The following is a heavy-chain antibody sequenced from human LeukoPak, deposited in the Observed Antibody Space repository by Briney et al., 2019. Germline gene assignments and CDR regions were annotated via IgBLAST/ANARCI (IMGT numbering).Heavy chain of an antibody. CDR2: IRSKANSYAT. J-gene: IGHJ6*03. CDR1: GFTFSGSA. D-gene: IGHD4/OR15-4a*01. Sequence: GGSLRLSCAASGFTFSGSAMHWVRQASGKGLEWVGRIRSKANSYATEYGASVKGRFTISRDGSKNTAYLQMNSLKTEDTAVYYCTSRLTSHYYYMDVWGKGTTVTVSS. CDR3: TSRLTSHYYYMDV. V-gene: IGHV3-73*01.